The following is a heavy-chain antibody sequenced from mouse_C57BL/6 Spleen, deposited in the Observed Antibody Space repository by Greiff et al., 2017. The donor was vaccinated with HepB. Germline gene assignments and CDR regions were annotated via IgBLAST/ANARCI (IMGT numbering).Heavy chain of an antibody. Sequence: VQVVESGAELVRPGASVKLSCKASGYTFTDYYINWVKQRPGQGLEWIARIYPGSGNTYYNEKFKGKATLTAEKSSSTAYMQLSSLTSEDSAVYFCARSLLGTDYFDYWGQGTTLTVSS. V-gene: IGHV1-76*01. J-gene: IGHJ2*01. D-gene: IGHD2-14*01. CDR2: IYPGSGNT. CDR1: GYTFTDYY. CDR3: ARSLLGTDYFDY.